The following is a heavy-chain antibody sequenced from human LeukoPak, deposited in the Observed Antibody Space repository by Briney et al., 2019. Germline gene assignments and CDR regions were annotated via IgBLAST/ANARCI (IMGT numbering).Heavy chain of an antibody. J-gene: IGHJ5*02. CDR3: ARDPIAAPFNWFDP. D-gene: IGHD6-13*01. CDR1: GGSISSGTYY. CDR2: IYTSGST. Sequence: PSETLSLTCTVSGGSISSGTYYWSWIRQPAGKGLEWIGRIYTSGSTNYNPSLKSRVTISLDTSKNQFSLNLSSVTAADTAVYYCARDPIAAPFNWFDPWGQGTLVTVSS. V-gene: IGHV4-61*02.